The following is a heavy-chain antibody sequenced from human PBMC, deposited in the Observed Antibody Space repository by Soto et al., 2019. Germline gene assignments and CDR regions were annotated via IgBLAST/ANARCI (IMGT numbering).Heavy chain of an antibody. CDR1: GYSFTTYA. V-gene: IGHV1-18*01. D-gene: IGHD2-15*01. J-gene: IGHJ4*02. CDR3: ARGEYCSGGSCYARSFDY. Sequence: QVPLVQSGAEVKKPGASVRVSCKASGYSFTTYAISWVRQAPGQGLEWMGWISTYNGNTNYAQKLQDRVTMTTDTSTSTAYMELRSLRSDDAAVYYCARGEYCSGGSCYARSFDYWGQGTLVTVSS. CDR2: ISTYNGNT.